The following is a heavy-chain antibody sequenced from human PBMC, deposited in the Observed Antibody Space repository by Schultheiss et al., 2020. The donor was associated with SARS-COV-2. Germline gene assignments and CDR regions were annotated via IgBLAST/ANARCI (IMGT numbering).Heavy chain of an antibody. V-gene: IGHV1-18*01. CDR1: GGTFSSYA. Sequence: ASVKVSCKASGGTFSSYAISWVRQAPGQGLEWMGWISAYNGNTNYAQKLQGRVTMTTDTSTSTAYMELRSLRSDDTALYHCARDRCSTESCLDNWFDTWGQGTLVTVSS. CDR2: ISAYNGNT. J-gene: IGHJ5*02. D-gene: IGHD2-2*01. CDR3: ARDRCSTESCLDNWFDT.